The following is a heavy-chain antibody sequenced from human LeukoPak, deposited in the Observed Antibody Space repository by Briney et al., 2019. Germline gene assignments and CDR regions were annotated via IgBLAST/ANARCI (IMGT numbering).Heavy chain of an antibody. J-gene: IGHJ3*02. V-gene: IGHV3-48*02. CDR2: ISSSSSTI. Sequence: GGSLRLSCAPSGFTFSSYNMNWVRQAPGKGLKWISYISSSSSTIYYADSVKGRFTISRDNAKSSLSLQMNSLRDEDTAVYYCARVDWASFALDIWGQGTMVTVSS. D-gene: IGHD3-9*01. CDR1: GFTFSSYN. CDR3: ARVDWASFALDI.